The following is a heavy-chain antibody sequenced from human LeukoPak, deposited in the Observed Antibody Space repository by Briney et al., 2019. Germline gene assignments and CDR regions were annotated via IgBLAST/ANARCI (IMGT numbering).Heavy chain of an antibody. CDR2: IYYSGST. D-gene: IGHD3/OR15-3a*01. Sequence: SQTLSLTCTFCGGSISSGDYYWSWIRQPPGKGLEWIGYIYYSGSTYNNPSLKSRVTISVDTSRNQFSLNLSSVTAADTAVYYCARVWTTWGFDYWGQGTLVTV. J-gene: IGHJ4*02. V-gene: IGHV4-30-4*01. CDR3: ARVWTTWGFDY. CDR1: GGSISSGDYY.